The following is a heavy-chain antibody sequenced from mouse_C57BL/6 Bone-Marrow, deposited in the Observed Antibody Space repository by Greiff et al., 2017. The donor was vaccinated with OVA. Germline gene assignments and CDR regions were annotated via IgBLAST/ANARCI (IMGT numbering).Heavy chain of an antibody. Sequence: EVKLVESVAELVRPGASVKLSCTASGFNIKNTYMHWVKQRPEQGLEWIGRIDPANGNTKYAPKVQGKATITADTSYNTAYLQLSSLTSEDTAIYYCARRSSHWYFDVWGTGTTVTVSS. D-gene: IGHD1-1*01. CDR1: GFNIKNTY. V-gene: IGHV14-3*01. CDR2: IDPANGNT. CDR3: ARRSSHWYFDV. J-gene: IGHJ1*03.